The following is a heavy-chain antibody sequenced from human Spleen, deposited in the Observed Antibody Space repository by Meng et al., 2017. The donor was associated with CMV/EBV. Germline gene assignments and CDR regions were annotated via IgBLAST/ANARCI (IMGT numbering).Heavy chain of an antibody. Sequence: SETLSLTCTVSGGSISSYYWSWIRQPPGKGLEWIGYIYYSGSTNYNPSLKSRVTISVDTSKNQFSLKLSSVTAADTAVYYCARDAGSYSMDVWGQGTTVTVSS. CDR1: GGSISSYY. CDR2: IYYSGST. V-gene: IGHV4-59*01. J-gene: IGHJ6*02. D-gene: IGHD2-15*01. CDR3: ARDAGSYSMDV.